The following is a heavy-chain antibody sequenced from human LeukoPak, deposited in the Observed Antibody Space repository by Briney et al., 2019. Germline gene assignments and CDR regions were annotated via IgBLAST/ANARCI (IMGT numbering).Heavy chain of an antibody. Sequence: PSETLSLTCAVYGASFSDSYWIWIRQSPEKGLEWIGEINNSGSTSYNPSLNSRVIMSVDRSKNQFSLRLTSVTAADTAVYYCARGRYGPRLGNWGQGTLVTVSS. D-gene: IGHD3-16*01. J-gene: IGHJ4*02. CDR3: ARGRYGPRLGN. CDR1: GASFSDSY. V-gene: IGHV4-34*01. CDR2: INNSGST.